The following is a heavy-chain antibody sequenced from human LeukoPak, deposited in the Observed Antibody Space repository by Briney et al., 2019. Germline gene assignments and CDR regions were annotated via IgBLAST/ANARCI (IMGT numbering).Heavy chain of an antibody. Sequence: GGSLRLSCAASGFTFSSYGMHWVRQAPGKGLEWVAVIWYDGSNKYYADSVKGRFTISRDNSKNTLYLQMNSLRAEDTAVYYCAKDISSGWYDTHTTFDYWGQGTLVTVSS. J-gene: IGHJ4*02. CDR2: IWYDGSNK. CDR3: AKDISSGWYDTHTTFDY. V-gene: IGHV3-30*02. CDR1: GFTFSSYG. D-gene: IGHD6-19*01.